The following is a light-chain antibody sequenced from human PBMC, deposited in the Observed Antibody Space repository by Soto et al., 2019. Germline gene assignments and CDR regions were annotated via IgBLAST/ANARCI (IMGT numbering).Light chain of an antibody. CDR2: GAS. CDR1: QSVDSNY. Sequence: ETVLTQSPATLSLSPGESATLSCRASQSVDSNYLAWYQQKPGQTPRLIIYGASGRADGIPDRFSGSGSGTDFTLTISRLEPEDFAVYYCQQYGSSPWTFGQGTKVDIK. V-gene: IGKV3-20*01. CDR3: QQYGSSPWT. J-gene: IGKJ1*01.